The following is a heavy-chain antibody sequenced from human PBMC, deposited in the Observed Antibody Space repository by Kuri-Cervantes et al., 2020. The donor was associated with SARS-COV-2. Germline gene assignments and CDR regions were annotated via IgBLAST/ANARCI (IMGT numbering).Heavy chain of an antibody. CDR2: IKQDGSEK. CDR3: ARDGDSYIPVLDY. J-gene: IGHJ4*02. D-gene: IGHD2-21*02. CDR1: GFTFSSYW. Sequence: GGSLRLSCAASGFTFSSYWMSWVRQAPGKGLEWVANIKQDGSEKYYVDSVKGRFTISRDNAKNSLYLQMNSLRAEDTAVYYCARDGDSYIPVLDYWGQGTLVTVSS. V-gene: IGHV3-7*01.